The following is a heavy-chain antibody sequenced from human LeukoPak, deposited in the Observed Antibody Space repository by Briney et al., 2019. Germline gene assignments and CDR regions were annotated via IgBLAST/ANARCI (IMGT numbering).Heavy chain of an antibody. D-gene: IGHD3-22*01. Sequence: WIRQAPGKGLEWVGFIRSKAYGGTTEYAASVKGRFTISRDDSRSIAYLQMTSLKTEDTAVYYCTRADQSGYYYFAFDIWGQGTMVTVSS. CDR2: IRSKAYGGTT. CDR3: TRADQSGYYYFAFDI. J-gene: IGHJ3*02. V-gene: IGHV3-49*02.